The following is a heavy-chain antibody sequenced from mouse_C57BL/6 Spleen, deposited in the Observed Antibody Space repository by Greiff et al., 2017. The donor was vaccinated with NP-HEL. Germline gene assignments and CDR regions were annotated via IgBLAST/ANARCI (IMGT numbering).Heavy chain of an antibody. D-gene: IGHD2-2*01. Sequence: VQLQQPGAELVKPGASVKLSCKASGYTFTSYWMHWVKQRPGQGLEWIGMIHPNSGSTNYNEKFKSKATLTVDKSSSTAYMQLSSLTSEDSAVYYCARRGYGYDPYAMDYWGQGTSVTVSS. CDR2: IHPNSGST. J-gene: IGHJ4*01. CDR1: GYTFTSYW. CDR3: ARRGYGYDPYAMDY. V-gene: IGHV1-64*01.